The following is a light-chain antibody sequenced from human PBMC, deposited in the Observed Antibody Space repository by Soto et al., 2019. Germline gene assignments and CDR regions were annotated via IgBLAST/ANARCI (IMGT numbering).Light chain of an antibody. V-gene: IGKV1-6*01. CDR2: AAS. CDR1: QGIRND. J-gene: IGKJ1*01. Sequence: AIQMTQSPSSLSASVGDRVTITCRASQGIRNDLGWYQQKPGRAPKLLIYAASSLQSGVPSRFSGSGSGTDFTLTISSPQPEDFATYYCLQDYNYPRTFGQGTKVEIK. CDR3: LQDYNYPRT.